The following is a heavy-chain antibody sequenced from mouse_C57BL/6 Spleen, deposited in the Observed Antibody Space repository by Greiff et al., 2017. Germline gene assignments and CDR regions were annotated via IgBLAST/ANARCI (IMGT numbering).Heavy chain of an antibody. Sequence: QVQLKQSGAELVRPGASVTLSCKASGYTFTDYEMHWVKQTPVHGLEWIGAIAPETGGTAYNQKFKGKAILTADKSSSTAYMELRSLTSEDSAVYYCTRWGTTVVASDYWGQGTTLTVSS. D-gene: IGHD1-1*01. CDR2: IAPETGGT. CDR3: TRWGTTVVASDY. V-gene: IGHV1-15*01. CDR1: GYTFTDYE. J-gene: IGHJ2*01.